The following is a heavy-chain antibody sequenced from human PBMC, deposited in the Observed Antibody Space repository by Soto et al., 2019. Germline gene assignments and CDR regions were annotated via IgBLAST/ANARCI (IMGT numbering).Heavy chain of an antibody. CDR1: GGSFSGYY. V-gene: IGHV4-34*01. Sequence: SETLSLTCAVYGGSFSGYYWSWIRQPPGEGPEWIGEINHSGSTNYNPSLKSRVTISVDTSKNQFSLKLSSVTAADTAVYYCARGSVKQWLVDYYYYYGMDVWGQGTTVTVSS. CDR3: ARGSVKQWLVDYYYYYGMDV. CDR2: INHSGST. J-gene: IGHJ6*02. D-gene: IGHD6-19*01.